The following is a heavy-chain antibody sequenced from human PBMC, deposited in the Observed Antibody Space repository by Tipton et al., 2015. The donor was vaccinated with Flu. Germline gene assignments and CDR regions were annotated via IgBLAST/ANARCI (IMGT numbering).Heavy chain of an antibody. CDR3: AREGALWFGELGY. J-gene: IGHJ4*02. CDR2: ISISSSYI. CDR1: GFTFSSYS. D-gene: IGHD3-10*01. V-gene: IGHV3-21*01. Sequence: QLVQSGGGLVKPGGSLRLSCAASGFTFSSYSMNWVRQAPGKGLEWVTSISISSSYIYYADSVKGRFTISRDNAKNSLYLQMNSLRAEDTAVYYCAREGALWFGELGYWGQETLVTVSS.